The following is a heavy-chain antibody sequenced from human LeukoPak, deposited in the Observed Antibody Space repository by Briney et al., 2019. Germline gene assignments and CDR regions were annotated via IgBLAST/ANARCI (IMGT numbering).Heavy chain of an antibody. CDR3: ARGAPPPDTAMGLNDY. V-gene: IGHV3-30*04. Sequence: GGSLRLSCAASGFTFSSYAMHWVRQAPGKGLEWVAVISYDGSNKYYADSVKGRFTISRDNSKNTLYLQMNSLRAEDTAVYYCARGAPPPDTAMGLNDYWGQGTLVTVSS. CDR2: ISYDGSNK. CDR1: GFTFSSYA. J-gene: IGHJ4*02. D-gene: IGHD5-18*01.